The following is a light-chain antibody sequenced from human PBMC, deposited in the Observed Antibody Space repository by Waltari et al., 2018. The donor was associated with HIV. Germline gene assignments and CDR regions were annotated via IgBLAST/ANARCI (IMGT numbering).Light chain of an antibody. CDR2: EAS. CDR1: SSDVGGYNY. CDR3: SSYAGSDNRWV. Sequence: QSALPQPPSASGSPVQSVTISCTGTSSDVGGYNYVSWYQHLPGKAPKLMIYEASKRPSGVPDRFSGSKSGSTASLTVSGLQAENEADYYCSSYAGSDNRWVFGGGTKLTAL. V-gene: IGLV2-8*01. J-gene: IGLJ3*02.